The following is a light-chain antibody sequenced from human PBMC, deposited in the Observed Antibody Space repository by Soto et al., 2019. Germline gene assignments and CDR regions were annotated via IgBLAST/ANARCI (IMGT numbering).Light chain of an antibody. J-gene: IGKJ2*03. CDR1: QSVTSTY. CDR3: QQFDSSRMYS. CDR2: GGS. Sequence: EIVLTQSPGTLSLSPGERATLSCRASQSVTSTYLAWYQQKPGQSPRLIIYGGSTRASGFPDRFSGGGSGTDFTRTISRLEPEDSAVYYCHCQQFDSSRMYSFGQGTKLE. V-gene: IGKV3-20*01.